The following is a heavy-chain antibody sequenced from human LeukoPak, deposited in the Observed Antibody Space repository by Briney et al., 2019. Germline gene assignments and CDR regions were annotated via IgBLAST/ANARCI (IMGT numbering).Heavy chain of an antibody. J-gene: IGHJ4*02. Sequence: SETLSLTCTVSGGSISSSSYYWGWIRQPPGKGLEWIGSIYYSGSTYYNPSLKSRVTISVDTSKNQFSLKLSSVTAADTAVYYCARDCWGVDIVATICIGYWGQGTLVTVSS. D-gene: IGHD5-12*01. V-gene: IGHV4-39*07. CDR2: IYYSGST. CDR3: ARDCWGVDIVATICIGY. CDR1: GGSISSSSYY.